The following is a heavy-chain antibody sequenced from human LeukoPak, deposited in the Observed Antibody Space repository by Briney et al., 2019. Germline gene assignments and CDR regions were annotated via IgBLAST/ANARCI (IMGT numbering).Heavy chain of an antibody. J-gene: IGHJ4*02. CDR1: GGSISSYY. Sequence: SETLSLTCTVSGGSISSYYWSWIRQPSGKGLEWIGYIYTSGSTNYNPSPKSRVTISVDTSKNQFSLKLSSVTAADTAVYYCARGYSSALQDYWGQGTLVTVSS. CDR2: IYTSGST. CDR3: ARGYSSALQDY. D-gene: IGHD5-18*01. V-gene: IGHV4-4*09.